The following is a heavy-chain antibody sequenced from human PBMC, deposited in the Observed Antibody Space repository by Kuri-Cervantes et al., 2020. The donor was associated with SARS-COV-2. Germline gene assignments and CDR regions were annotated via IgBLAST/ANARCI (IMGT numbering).Heavy chain of an antibody. CDR1: GFTFSSYG. CDR3: ARDLSTVLGEDYFDY. D-gene: IGHD2-8*01. Sequence: GGSLRLSCVASGFTFSSYGMHWVRQAPGKGLEWVAVIWYDGSNKYYADSVKGRFTISRDNSKNTLYLQMNSLRAEDTAVYYCARDLSTVLGEDYFDYWGQGTLVTVSS. V-gene: IGHV3-33*01. CDR2: IWYDGSNK. J-gene: IGHJ4*02.